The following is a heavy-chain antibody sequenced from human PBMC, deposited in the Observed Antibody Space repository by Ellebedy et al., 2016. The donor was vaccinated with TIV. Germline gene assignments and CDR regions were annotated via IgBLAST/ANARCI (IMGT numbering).Heavy chain of an antibody. Sequence: GESLKISCAASGFTFSTYGMHWVRQAPGKGLEWVSVIWSDGSSKYYADSVKGRFTISRHNSENTRYLQMNSLRAEDTDLYYCARVKRPSYYYGMDVWGQGTTVTVSS. CDR2: IWSDGSSK. CDR3: ARVKRPSYYYGMDV. J-gene: IGHJ6*02. CDR1: GFTFSTYG. V-gene: IGHV3-33*01. D-gene: IGHD6-25*01.